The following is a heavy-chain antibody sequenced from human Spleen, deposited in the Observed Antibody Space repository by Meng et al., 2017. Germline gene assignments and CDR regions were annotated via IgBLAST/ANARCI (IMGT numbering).Heavy chain of an antibody. CDR3: ARFTRIAAPGRFDY. Sequence: ASVKVSCKTSGYIFTSYNLHWVRQAPGQGLEGMGLIKPSGGGASYAQKFQGRVTMTRDTSTSTVYMELRSLRHDDTAVYYCARFTRIAAPGRFDYWGQGTLVTVSS. V-gene: IGHV1-46*01. D-gene: IGHD6-13*01. CDR1: GYIFTSYN. CDR2: IKPSGGGA. J-gene: IGHJ4*02.